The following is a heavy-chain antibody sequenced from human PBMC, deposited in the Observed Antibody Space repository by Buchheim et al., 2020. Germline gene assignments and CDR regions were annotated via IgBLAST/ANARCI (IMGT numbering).Heavy chain of an antibody. V-gene: IGHV3-30*18. CDR1: GFSFSTYG. J-gene: IGHJ4*02. D-gene: IGHD2-15*01. CDR2: ITSDGSNK. CDR3: AKGGDYDS. Sequence: QVQLVESGGGVVQPGTSLRLSCAASGFSFSTYGIQWVRQAPGKGLEWVALITSDGSNKYYLASVKGRFAIYRDNSQHMVYLHMNSLRADDSGVYYCAKGGDYDSWGQGTL.